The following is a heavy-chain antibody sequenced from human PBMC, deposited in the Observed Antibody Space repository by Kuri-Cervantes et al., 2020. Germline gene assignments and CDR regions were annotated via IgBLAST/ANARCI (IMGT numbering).Heavy chain of an antibody. V-gene: IGHV2-70D*14. J-gene: IGHJ5*02. Sequence: SGPTLVKPTQTLTLTCTFSGFSLSTSGMRVSWIRQPPGKALEWLARIDWDDDKFYSTSLKTRLTISKDTSKNQVVLTMTSMDPVDTATYYCARIASGYCSGGSCYQNWFDPWGQGTLVTVSS. CDR1: GFSLSTSGMR. CDR3: ARIASGYCSGGSCYQNWFDP. D-gene: IGHD2-15*01. CDR2: IDWDDDK.